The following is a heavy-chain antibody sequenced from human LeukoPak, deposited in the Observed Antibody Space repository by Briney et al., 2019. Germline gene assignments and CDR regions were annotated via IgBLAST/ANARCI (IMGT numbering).Heavy chain of an antibody. D-gene: IGHD3-3*01. CDR1: GYTFTGHY. V-gene: IGHV1-2*06. J-gene: IGHJ6*02. CDR3: AIHGETTIFGVVITIYGMDV. CDR2: INPNSGGT. Sequence: ASVKVSCKASGYTFTGHYMHWVRQAPGQGLEWMGRINPNSGGTNYAQKFQGRVTMTRDTSISTAYMELSRLRSDDTAVYYCAIHGETTIFGVVITIYGMDVWGQGTTVTVSS.